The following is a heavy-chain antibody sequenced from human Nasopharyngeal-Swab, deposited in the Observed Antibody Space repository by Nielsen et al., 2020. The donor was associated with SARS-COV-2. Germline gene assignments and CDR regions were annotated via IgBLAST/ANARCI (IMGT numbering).Heavy chain of an antibody. D-gene: IGHD5-18*01. J-gene: IGHJ6*02. V-gene: IGHV3-30*18. CDR1: GLTFSSYG. CDR3: AKDLGYSYGSVGMDV. Sequence: GESLKISCAASGLTFSSYGMHWVRQAPGKGLEWVAVISYDGSNKYYADSVKGRFTISRDNSKNTLYLQMNSLRAEDTAVYYCAKDLGYSYGSVGMDVWGQGTTVTVSS. CDR2: ISYDGSNK.